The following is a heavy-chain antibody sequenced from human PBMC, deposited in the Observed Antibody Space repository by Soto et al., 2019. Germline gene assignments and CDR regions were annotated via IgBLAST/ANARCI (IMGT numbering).Heavy chain of an antibody. J-gene: IGHJ5*01. D-gene: IGHD3-3*01. CDR2: TYYRSNWYT. CDR1: GDSVSTNSAT. Sequence: SQTLSLTCAISGDSVSTNSATWDWIRQSPSRGLEWLGRTYYRSNWYTDYAVSVKGRITISPDTSNNQLSLQLNSVTPDDTAVSYWARLKGKSGLDSWGRGTVFTVSA. V-gene: IGHV6-1*01. CDR3: ARLKGKSGLDS.